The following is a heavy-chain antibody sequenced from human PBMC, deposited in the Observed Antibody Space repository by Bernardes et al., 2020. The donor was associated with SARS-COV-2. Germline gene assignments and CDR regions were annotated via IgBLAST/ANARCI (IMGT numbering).Heavy chain of an antibody. CDR1: GFTFSSYW. CDR3: ARVAVAGSRAPYYYYYGMDV. Sequence: GGSLRLSCAASGFTFSSYWMSWVRQAPGKGLEWVANIKQDVSEKYYVASVKGRFTISRDNAKNSLYLQMNSLSAEDTAVYYCARVAVAGSRAPYYYYYGMDVWGQGTTVTVSS. CDR2: IKQDVSEK. V-gene: IGHV3-7*01. J-gene: IGHJ6*02. D-gene: IGHD6-19*01.